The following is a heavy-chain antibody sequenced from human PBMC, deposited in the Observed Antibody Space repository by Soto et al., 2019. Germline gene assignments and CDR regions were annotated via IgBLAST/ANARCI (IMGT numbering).Heavy chain of an antibody. CDR2: ISGSGGST. J-gene: IGHJ6*02. D-gene: IGHD6-19*01. CDR3: AKDLWDSSGWYNYYYGMDV. V-gene: IGHV3-23*01. Sequence: GGSLRLSCAASGFTFSSYAMSWVRQAPGKGLEWVSAISGSGGSTYYADSVKGRFTISRDNSKNTLYLQMNSLRAEDTAVYYCAKDLWDSSGWYNYYYGMDVWGQGTTVTVSS. CDR1: GFTFSSYA.